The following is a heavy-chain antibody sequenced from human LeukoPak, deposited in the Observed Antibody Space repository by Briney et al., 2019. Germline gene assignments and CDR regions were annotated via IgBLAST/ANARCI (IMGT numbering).Heavy chain of an antibody. J-gene: IGHJ1*01. Sequence: RPGRSLRLSCAASGFPFSSYGMHWVRQAPGKGLEWVSAISGSGGSTYYADSVKGRFTISRDNSKNTLYLQMNSLRAEDTAVYYCAKSGGMTTVTHPRYFQHWGQGTLVTVSS. CDR1: GFPFSSYG. CDR3: AKSGGMTTVTHPRYFQH. D-gene: IGHD4-17*01. CDR2: ISGSGGST. V-gene: IGHV3-23*01.